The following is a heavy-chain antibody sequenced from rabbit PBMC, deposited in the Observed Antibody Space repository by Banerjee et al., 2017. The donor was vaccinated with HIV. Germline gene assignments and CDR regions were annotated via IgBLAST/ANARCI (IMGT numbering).Heavy chain of an antibody. CDR3: ARDGGYAGYGYAWDL. D-gene: IGHD6-1*01. Sequence: QEQVVESGGGLVTLGGSLKLSCKASGIDFSSYGISWVRQAPGKGLEWIAYIYADGSGYTYYASWAKGRFTSSKTSSTTVTLQMTSLTAADTATYFCARDGGYAGYGYAWDLWGPGTLVTVS. CDR2: IYADGSGYT. J-gene: IGHJ4*01. CDR1: GIDFSSYG. V-gene: IGHV1S45*01.